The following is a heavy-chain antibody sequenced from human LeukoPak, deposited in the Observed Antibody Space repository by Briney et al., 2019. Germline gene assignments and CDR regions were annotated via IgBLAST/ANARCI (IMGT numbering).Heavy chain of an antibody. Sequence: KPSETLSLTCAVYGGSFSGYYWSWIRQPPGKGLEWIGEINRSGSTNYNPSLKSRVTISVDTSKNQFSLKLSSVTAADTAVYYCARGVFPPRGAVTTFLDYWGQGTLVTVSS. CDR3: ARGVFPPRGAVTTFLDY. CDR2: INRSGST. CDR1: GGSFSGYY. V-gene: IGHV4-34*01. D-gene: IGHD4-17*01. J-gene: IGHJ4*02.